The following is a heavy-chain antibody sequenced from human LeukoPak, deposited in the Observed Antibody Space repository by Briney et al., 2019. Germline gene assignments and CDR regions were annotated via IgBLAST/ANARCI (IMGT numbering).Heavy chain of an antibody. Sequence: VQPGGTLRLSCAASGFTFSSYGMSWVRQAPGKGLEWVSAISGSGGSTYYADSVKGRFTISRDNSKNTLYLQMNSLSVEDSGIYFCARDPHATGTYWFDRWGQGIMVTVSS. D-gene: IGHD3-10*01. CDR1: GFTFSSYG. V-gene: IGHV3-23*01. CDR2: ISGSGGST. CDR3: ARDPHATGTYWFDR. J-gene: IGHJ5*02.